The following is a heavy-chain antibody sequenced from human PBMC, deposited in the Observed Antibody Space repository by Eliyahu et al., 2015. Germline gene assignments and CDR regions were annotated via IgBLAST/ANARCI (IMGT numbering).Heavy chain of an antibody. J-gene: IGHJ3*02. Sequence: EVQLVESGGGLVQPGGSLRLSCAASGFTFSSYSMNWVRQAPGKGLEWVSYISSSSSTIYYADSVKGRFTISRDNAKNSLYLQMNSLRAEDTAVYYCARGTLPLWELHPLGDAFDIWGQGTMVTVSS. V-gene: IGHV3-48*01. D-gene: IGHD1-26*01. CDR2: ISSSSSTI. CDR3: ARGTLPLWELHPLGDAFDI. CDR1: GFTFSSYS.